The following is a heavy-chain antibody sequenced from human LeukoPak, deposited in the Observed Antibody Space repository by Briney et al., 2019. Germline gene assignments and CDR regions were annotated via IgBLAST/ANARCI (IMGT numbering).Heavy chain of an antibody. J-gene: IGHJ4*02. CDR3: ARGAMTTVLTYFDY. CDR2: IDAGNGNT. D-gene: IGHD4-23*01. CDR1: GYTFTTYA. Sequence: GASVKVSCKASGYTFTTYAIHWVRQAPGQRLEWMGWIDAGNGNTKYSQEFHSRVTITRDTSANTAYMELYSLRSEDMAVYYCARGAMTTVLTYFDYWGQGALVTVSS. V-gene: IGHV1-3*03.